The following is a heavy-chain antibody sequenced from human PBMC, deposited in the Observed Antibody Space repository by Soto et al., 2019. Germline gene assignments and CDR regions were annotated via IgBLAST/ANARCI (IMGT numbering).Heavy chain of an antibody. CDR1: GYTFTSYD. Sequence: ASVKVSCKASGYTFTSYDINWVRQATGQGLEWMGWMNPNSGNTGYAHKFQGRVTMTRNTSISTAYMELSSLRSEDTAVYYCARVYYDILTGYADPWGQGTLVTVSS. CDR2: MNPNSGNT. V-gene: IGHV1-8*01. D-gene: IGHD3-9*01. CDR3: ARVYYDILTGYADP. J-gene: IGHJ5*02.